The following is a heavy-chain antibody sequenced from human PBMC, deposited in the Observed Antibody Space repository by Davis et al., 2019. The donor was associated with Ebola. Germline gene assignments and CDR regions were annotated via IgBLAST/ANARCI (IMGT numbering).Heavy chain of an antibody. J-gene: IGHJ4*02. D-gene: IGHD5-12*01. V-gene: IGHV3-11*06. CDR2: ISSSSSYT. Sequence: PGGSLRLSCAASGFTFSDYYMSWIRQAPGKGLEWVSYISSSSSYTNYADSVKGRFTISRDNAKNSLYLQMNSLRAEDTAVYYCARDPYSGYDFFDYWGQGTLVTVSS. CDR3: ARDPYSGYDFFDY. CDR1: GFTFSDYY.